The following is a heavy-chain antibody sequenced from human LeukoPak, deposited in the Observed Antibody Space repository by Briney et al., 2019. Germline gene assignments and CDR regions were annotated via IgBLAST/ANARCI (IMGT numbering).Heavy chain of an antibody. CDR3: ARDWIHVRLNYYYMDV. V-gene: IGHV3-30*02. D-gene: IGHD5-18*01. J-gene: IGHJ6*03. CDR2: IRSDGTNK. Sequence: PGGSLRLSCAASGFTFNSYGMYWVRQAPGKGLEWVAFIRSDGTNKYYADSVRGRFTISRDNSKNTLYLQMNSLRAEDTAVYYCARDWIHVRLNYYYMDVWGKGTTVTVSS. CDR1: GFTFNSYG.